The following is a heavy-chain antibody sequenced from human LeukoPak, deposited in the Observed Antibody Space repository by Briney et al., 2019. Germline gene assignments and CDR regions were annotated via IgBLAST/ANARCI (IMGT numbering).Heavy chain of an antibody. CDR3: ARHVAPDMDYFDY. CDR2: INHSGST. J-gene: IGHJ4*02. Sequence: PSETLSLTCAVYGGSFSGYYWSWIRQPPGKGLEWIGEINHSGSTNYNPSLKSRVTISVVTSKNQFSLKLSSVTAADTAVYHCARHVAPDMDYFDYWGQGTLVTVSS. D-gene: IGHD2-15*01. V-gene: IGHV4-34*01. CDR1: GGSFSGYY.